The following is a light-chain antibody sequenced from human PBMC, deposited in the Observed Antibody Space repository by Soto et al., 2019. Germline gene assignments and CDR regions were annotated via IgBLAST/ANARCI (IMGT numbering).Light chain of an antibody. CDR1: QSVGTR. Sequence: IVFTQSPGTLSLSPLERSTLSCRAAQSVGTRLAWYQHKTGQAPRLLISGASSRATGIPDRFTGSGSETSFTLTISRLEPEDFALYYCQHYQSGHPITFGQGTRLEIK. J-gene: IGKJ5*01. CDR2: GAS. CDR3: QHYQSGHPIT. V-gene: IGKV3-20*01.